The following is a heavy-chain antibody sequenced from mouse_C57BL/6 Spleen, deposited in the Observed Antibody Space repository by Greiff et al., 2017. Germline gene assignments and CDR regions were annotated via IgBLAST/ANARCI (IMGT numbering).Heavy chain of an antibody. J-gene: IGHJ3*01. V-gene: IGHV8-8*01. CDR1: GFSLSTFGMG. CDR3: ARPSVGNYGDWFAY. D-gene: IGHD2-1*01. Sequence: QVTLKVCGPGILQPSQTLSLTCSFSGFSLSTFGMGVGWIRQPSGKGLEWLAHIWWDDDKYYNPALKSRLTISKDTSKNQVFLKIANVDTADTATYYCARPSVGNYGDWFAYWGQGTLVTVSA. CDR2: IWWDDDK.